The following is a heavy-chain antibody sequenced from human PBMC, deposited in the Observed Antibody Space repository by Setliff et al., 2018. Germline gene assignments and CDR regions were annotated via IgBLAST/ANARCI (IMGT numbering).Heavy chain of an antibody. CDR1: GASISSYV. J-gene: IGHJ6*03. Sequence: SETLSLTCSVSGASISSYVWTWIRQPPGKGLEWIGNIHTSESTKYNPSLKSRVTISLDTSKRQFSLKLNSVTAADTAVYYCATAYYYASGNSHNYYMDVWGKGTAVTV. D-gene: IGHD3-10*01. V-gene: IGHV4-4*08. CDR3: ATAYYYASGNSHNYYMDV. CDR2: IHTSEST.